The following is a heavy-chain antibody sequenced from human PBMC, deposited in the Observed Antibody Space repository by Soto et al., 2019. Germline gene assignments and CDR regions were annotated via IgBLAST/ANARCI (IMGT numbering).Heavy chain of an antibody. Sequence: SETLSLTCTVSGGTISISNYYWGWIRQPPGKGLEWIGSIYYSGSTYYNPSLKSRVTISVDTSKNQFCLKLSSVNAADTAVSFCARACWGEFDYWGQGTLVTVSS. CDR1: GGTISISNYY. D-gene: IGHD3-16*01. V-gene: IGHV4-39*01. CDR2: IYYSGST. CDR3: ARACWGEFDY. J-gene: IGHJ4*02.